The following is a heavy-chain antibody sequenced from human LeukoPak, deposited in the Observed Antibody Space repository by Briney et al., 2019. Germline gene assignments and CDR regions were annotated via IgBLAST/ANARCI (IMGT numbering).Heavy chain of an antibody. Sequence: GESLKISCRGSGYSFSSYWIGWVRQMPGKGLEWMGLIYPGETDIRYSPSFQGQVTISADKSISTAYLQWSSLKASETAMYYCARLLSGAVAVPWGQGTLVTVSS. D-gene: IGHD6-19*01. CDR3: ARLLSGAVAVP. CDR1: GYSFSSYW. V-gene: IGHV5-51*01. CDR2: IYPGETDI. J-gene: IGHJ5*02.